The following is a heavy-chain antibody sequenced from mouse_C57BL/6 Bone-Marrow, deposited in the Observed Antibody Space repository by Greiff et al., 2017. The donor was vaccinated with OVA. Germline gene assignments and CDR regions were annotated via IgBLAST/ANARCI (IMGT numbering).Heavy chain of an antibody. D-gene: IGHD1-2*01. V-gene: IGHV1-81*01. J-gene: IGHJ1*03. CDR2: IYPSSGNT. Sequence: QVHVKQSGAELARPGASVKLSCTASGYTFTSYGISWVKPRTGQGLEGIGEIYPSSGNTYYNEKFKGKATLTADKSSSTAYMELRRLTSEDSAVYFCARDTTAYWYVDGWGTGTTVTVSA. CDR3: ARDTTAYWYVDG. CDR1: GYTFTSYG.